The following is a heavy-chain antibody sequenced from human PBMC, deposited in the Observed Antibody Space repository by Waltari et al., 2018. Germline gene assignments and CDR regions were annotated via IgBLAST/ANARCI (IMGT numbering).Heavy chain of an antibody. CDR1: GFTFSSYG. V-gene: IGHV3-33*06. CDR3: AKGRVAAAGMVPLNDAFDI. CDR2: IGYDGSNK. D-gene: IGHD6-13*01. Sequence: QVQLVESGGGVVQPGRSLRLSCAASGFTFSSYGMHWVSRAPGKGREWVAVIGYDGSNKYYAESGKGGFTISRDNSKNTLYLQMNSLRAEDTAVYYCAKGRVAAAGMVPLNDAFDIWGQGTMVTVSS. J-gene: IGHJ3*02.